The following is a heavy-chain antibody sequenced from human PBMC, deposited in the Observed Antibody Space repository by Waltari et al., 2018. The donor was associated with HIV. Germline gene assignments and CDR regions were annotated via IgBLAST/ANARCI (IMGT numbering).Heavy chain of an antibody. Sequence: QVQLVQSGSELKKPGASVKVSCKASGYIFTKYAMHWVRQAPGQGLEWMGWINTITGNPTYAQGFTGRFVFSLDTSVSTAYLQISSLKPEDTAVYYCAKLGNYNWLDPWGQGTLVTVSS. CDR1: GYIFTKYA. J-gene: IGHJ5*02. CDR2: INTITGNP. CDR3: AKLGNYNWLDP. D-gene: IGHD7-27*01. V-gene: IGHV7-4-1*02.